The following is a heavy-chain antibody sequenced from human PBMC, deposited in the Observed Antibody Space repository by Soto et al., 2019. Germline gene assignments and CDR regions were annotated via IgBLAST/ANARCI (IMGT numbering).Heavy chain of an antibody. J-gene: IGHJ4*02. CDR3: ARDYCSGASCYDY. CDR1: GYTFTGYY. CDR2: INPNSGGT. D-gene: IGHD2-15*01. V-gene: IGHV1-2*04. Sequence: ASVKVSCKXSGYTFTGYYMHWVRQAPGQGLEWMGWINPNSGGTNYAQKFQGWVTMTRDTSISTAYMELSRLRSDDTAVYYCARDYCSGASCYDYWGQGTLVTVSS.